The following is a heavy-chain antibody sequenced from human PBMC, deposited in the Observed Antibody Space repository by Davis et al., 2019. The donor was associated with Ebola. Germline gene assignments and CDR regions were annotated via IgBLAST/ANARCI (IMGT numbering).Heavy chain of an antibody. CDR1: GFTFSDYY. CDR3: ARDLPDVSMVYATYYFDH. V-gene: IGHV3-11*01. D-gene: IGHD2-8*01. CDR2: ISSSGNTI. Sequence: GESLKISCAASGFTFSDYYMSWIRQAPGKGLEWVSYISSSGNTIYYADSVKGRFTISRDNANNSLYLQMNSLRAEDTAVYYCARDLPDVSMVYATYYFDHWGQGTLVTVSS. J-gene: IGHJ4*02.